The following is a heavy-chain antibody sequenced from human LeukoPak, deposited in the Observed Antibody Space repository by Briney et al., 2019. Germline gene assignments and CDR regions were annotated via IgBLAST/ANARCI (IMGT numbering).Heavy chain of an antibody. Sequence: SETLSLTCTVSGGSISSSSYYWSWIRQPAGKGLEWIGRIYTSGSTNYNPSLKSRVTISVDTSKNQFSLKLSSVTAADTAVYYCAGGWWPAPLDYWGQGTLVTVSS. CDR3: AGGWWPAPLDY. J-gene: IGHJ4*02. V-gene: IGHV4-61*02. D-gene: IGHD2-15*01. CDR2: IYTSGST. CDR1: GGSISSSSYY.